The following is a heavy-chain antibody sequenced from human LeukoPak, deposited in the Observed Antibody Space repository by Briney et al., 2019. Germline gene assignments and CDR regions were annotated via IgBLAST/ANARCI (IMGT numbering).Heavy chain of an antibody. CDR3: ASRYDSSGYYLSWYFDL. Sequence: ASVKVSCKPSGYTFTGYYMHWVRQAPGQGLEWVGWINPNSGGTNYAQKFQGRVTMTRDTSISTAYMELSRLRSDDTAVYYCASRYDSSGYYLSWYFDLWGRGTLVTVSS. J-gene: IGHJ2*01. CDR2: INPNSGGT. D-gene: IGHD3-22*01. CDR1: GYTFTGYY. V-gene: IGHV1-2*02.